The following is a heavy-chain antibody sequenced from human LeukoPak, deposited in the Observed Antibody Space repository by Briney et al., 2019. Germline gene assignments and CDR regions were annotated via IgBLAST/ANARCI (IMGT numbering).Heavy chain of an antibody. CDR3: TREESGISIFGVVIF. D-gene: IGHD3-3*01. V-gene: IGHV3-23*01. J-gene: IGHJ4*02. CDR1: GFTFSSYA. CDR2: ISGSGGST. Sequence: PGGSLRLSCAASGFTFSSYAMSWVRQAPGKGLEWVSAISGSGGSTYYADSVKGRFTISRDNSKNTLYLQMNSLRAEDTAVYYCTREESGISIFGVVIFWGQGTLVTVSS.